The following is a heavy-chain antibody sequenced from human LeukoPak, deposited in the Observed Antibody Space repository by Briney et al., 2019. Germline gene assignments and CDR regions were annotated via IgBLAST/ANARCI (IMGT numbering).Heavy chain of an antibody. Sequence: PSETLSLTCSVSGGSISSYSWSWIRQPAGKGLEWIGHIYSSGTINYDPTLKSRVTMSLDTSKNHFSLKLSSVTAADTAVYYCARGLRSGSTFWFDPWGQGTLVTVSS. D-gene: IGHD1-26*01. J-gene: IGHJ5*02. CDR3: ARGLRSGSTFWFDP. CDR1: GGSISSYS. V-gene: IGHV4-4*07. CDR2: IYSSGTI.